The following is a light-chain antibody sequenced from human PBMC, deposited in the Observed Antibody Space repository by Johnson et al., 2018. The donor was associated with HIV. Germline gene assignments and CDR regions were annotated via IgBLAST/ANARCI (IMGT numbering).Light chain of an antibody. V-gene: IGLV1-51*02. CDR2: ENT. CDR3: ATWDRSLSAGGV. Sequence: QSVLTQPPSVSAAPGQKVTISCSGSSSNIGNNYVSWYQHLPGTAPKLIIYENTKRPSGVPDRFSGSKSGSSATLGITGLQTGDEADYYCATWDRSLSAGGVFGTGTKVTVL. CDR1: SSNIGNNY. J-gene: IGLJ1*01.